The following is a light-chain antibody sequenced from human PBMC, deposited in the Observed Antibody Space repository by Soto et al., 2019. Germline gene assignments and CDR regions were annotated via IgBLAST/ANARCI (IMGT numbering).Light chain of an antibody. V-gene: IGLV2-14*01. J-gene: IGLJ1*01. Sequence: QSALAQPSSVSGSPGQSITISCTGTSTDVGGYNYVSWYQHHSGKAPKLLIYEVTNRPSGISDRFSGSKSVNTASLTISGLQAADESDYYCGSYSSTDTPFVFGTGTKLTVL. CDR1: STDVGGYNY. CDR2: EVT. CDR3: GSYSSTDTPFV.